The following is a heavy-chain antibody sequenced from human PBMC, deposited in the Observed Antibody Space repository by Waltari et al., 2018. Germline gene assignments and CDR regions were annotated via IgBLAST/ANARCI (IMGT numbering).Heavy chain of an antibody. CDR1: GSPFTGYY. CDR3: ARDCSGGSCF. V-gene: IGHV1-2*06. D-gene: IGHD2-15*01. J-gene: IGHJ4*02. CDR2: INPNSGGT. Sequence: QVQLVQSGAEVKKPGASVTVSCKASGSPFTGYYMNWVRQAPGQGREWMGRINPNSGGTNYAQKFQGRVTMTRDTSISTAYMELSRLRSDDTAVYYCARDCSGGSCFWGQGTLVTVSS.